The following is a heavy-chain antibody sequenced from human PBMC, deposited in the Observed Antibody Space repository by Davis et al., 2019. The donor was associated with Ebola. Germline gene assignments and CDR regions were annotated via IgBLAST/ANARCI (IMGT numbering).Heavy chain of an antibody. CDR2: ISTGNGNA. Sequence: ASVKVSCKASGYTFTNYAMHWVRQAPGQRLEWMGWISTGNGNARYSQKFQGRVTMTRDTSTSTVYMELSSLRSEDTAVYYCARGRRSDVYGGYSDYWGQGTLVTVSS. D-gene: IGHD2-8*01. V-gene: IGHV1-3*04. CDR3: ARGRRSDVYGGYSDY. J-gene: IGHJ4*02. CDR1: GYTFTNYA.